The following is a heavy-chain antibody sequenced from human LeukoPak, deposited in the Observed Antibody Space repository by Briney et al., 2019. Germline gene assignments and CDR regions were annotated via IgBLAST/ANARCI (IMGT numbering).Heavy chain of an antibody. D-gene: IGHD4-11*01. Sequence: GGSLRLSCAASGFTFSDYYMSWIRQAPGKGLEWISYICDSGRTIYYADSVKGRFTISRDNAKNSVYLQMNNLGAEDTAVYYCAKGPNDSSNYLFDYWGQGTLVTVSS. CDR2: ICDSGRTI. J-gene: IGHJ4*02. CDR3: AKGPNDSSNYLFDY. CDR1: GFTFSDYY. V-gene: IGHV3-11*01.